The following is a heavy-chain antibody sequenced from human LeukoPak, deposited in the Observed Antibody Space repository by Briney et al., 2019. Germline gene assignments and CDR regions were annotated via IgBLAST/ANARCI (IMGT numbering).Heavy chain of an antibody. V-gene: IGHV3-30-3*01. D-gene: IGHD3-22*01. CDR3: ARDTYYYDSSGYYVGVFDY. J-gene: IGHJ4*02. Sequence: GRSLRLSCAASGFTFSSYAMHWVRQAPGKGLEWVAVISYDGSNKYYADSVKGRFTISRDNSKTTLYLQMNSLRAEDTAVYYCARDTYYYDSSGYYVGVFDYWGQGTLVTVSS. CDR2: ISYDGSNK. CDR1: GFTFSSYA.